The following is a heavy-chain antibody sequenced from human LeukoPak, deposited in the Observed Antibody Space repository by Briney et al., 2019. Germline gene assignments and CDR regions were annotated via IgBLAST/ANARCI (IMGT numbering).Heavy chain of an antibody. J-gene: IGHJ4*02. D-gene: IGHD2-2*01. V-gene: IGHV4-34*01. CDR3: ASPRYCSSTSCYAFDY. Sequence: PSETLSLTCAVYGGSFSGYYWSWIRQPPGKGLEWIGEINHSGSTNYNPSLKSRATISVDTSKNQFSLKLSSVTAADTAVYYCASPRYCSSTSCYAFDYWGQGTLVTVSS. CDR2: INHSGST. CDR1: GGSFSGYY.